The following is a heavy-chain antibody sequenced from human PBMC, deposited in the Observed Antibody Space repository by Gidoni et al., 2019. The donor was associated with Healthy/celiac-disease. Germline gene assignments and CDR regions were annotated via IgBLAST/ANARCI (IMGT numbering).Heavy chain of an antibody. CDR3: AMYDFWSGYYKPHYYYGMDV. V-gene: IGHV3-23*01. CDR2: ISGSGGST. CDR1: GFTFSSYA. D-gene: IGHD3-3*01. J-gene: IGHJ6*02. Sequence: EVQLLESGGGLVQPGGSLRLSCAASGFTFSSYAMSWVRQAPGKGLEWVSAISGSGGSTYYADSVKGRFTISRDNSKNTLYLQMNSLRAEDTAVYYCAMYDFWSGYYKPHYYYGMDVWGQGTTVTVSS.